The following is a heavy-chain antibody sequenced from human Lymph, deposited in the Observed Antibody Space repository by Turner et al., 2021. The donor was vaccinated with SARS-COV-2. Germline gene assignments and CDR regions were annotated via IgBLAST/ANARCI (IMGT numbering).Heavy chain of an antibody. D-gene: IGHD3-3*01. V-gene: IGHV1-2*02. CDR3: ARDVERYNDFWSGYSGGYGMDV. CDR2: INPNSSGT. J-gene: IGHJ6*02. Sequence: QVPLVQSGAEVKKPVASVKVSCTASGYTFTGSYMHWVRQAPGQGRGWMGWINPNSSGTNYAQKFQGRVTMTRDTSISAAYMELSRLRSDDTAVYYCARDVERYNDFWSGYSGGYGMDVWGQGTTVTVSS. CDR1: GYTFTGSY.